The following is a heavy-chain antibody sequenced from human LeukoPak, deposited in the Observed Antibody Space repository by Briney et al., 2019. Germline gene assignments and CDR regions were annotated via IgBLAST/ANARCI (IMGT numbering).Heavy chain of an antibody. Sequence: GGSLRLSCAASGFTFSDYYMSWIRQAPGKGLEWISFISSSSSYTNYADSVKGRFTISRDNSKNTLYLQMNSLRAEDTAVFYCARDGGHSFDYWGQGTLVTVSS. CDR3: ARDGGHSFDY. CDR1: GFTFSDYY. V-gene: IGHV3-11*06. CDR2: ISSSSSYT. D-gene: IGHD3-3*01. J-gene: IGHJ4*02.